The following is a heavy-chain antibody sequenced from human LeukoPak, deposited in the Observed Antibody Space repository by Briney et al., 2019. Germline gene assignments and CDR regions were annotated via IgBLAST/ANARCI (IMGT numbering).Heavy chain of an antibody. CDR1: GFSFSSSG. V-gene: IGHV3-33*01. CDR3: ARDVGSGTYYRGYFDY. D-gene: IGHD1-26*01. J-gene: IGHJ4*02. Sequence: PGGSLRLSCAASGFSFSSSGMHWVRQAPGKGLEGVALIWYDGSTKYYADSVKGRFTISRDNSKNTLYLQMNSLRGEDTALYYCARDVGSGTYYRGYFDYWGQGTLVTVST. CDR2: IWYDGSTK.